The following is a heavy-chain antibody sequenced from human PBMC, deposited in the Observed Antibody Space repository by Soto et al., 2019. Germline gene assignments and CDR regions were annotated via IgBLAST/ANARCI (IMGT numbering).Heavy chain of an antibody. Sequence: PGESLKISCAASGFTFSSYGMHWVRQAPGKGLEWVAVISYDGSNKYYADSVKGRFTISRDNSKNTLYLQMNSLRAEDKAVYYCAKDNDYWGQGPLVTVSS. CDR2: ISYDGSNK. V-gene: IGHV3-30*18. CDR3: AKDNDY. CDR1: GFTFSSYG. J-gene: IGHJ4*02.